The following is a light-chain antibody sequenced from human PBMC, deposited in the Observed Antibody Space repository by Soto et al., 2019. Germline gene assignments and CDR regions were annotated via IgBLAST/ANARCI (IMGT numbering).Light chain of an antibody. CDR2: EVS. CDR3: SSYTITSTYV. Sequence: QSALTQPASVSGSPGQSITISCTGTSSDVGGYNYVSWYQQHPGKAPKLMIYEVSDRPSXXSNRFSGSKSGNTASLTISGLQAEDEADYYCSSYTITSTYVFGTGTKVTVL. CDR1: SSDVGGYNY. J-gene: IGLJ1*01. V-gene: IGLV2-14*01.